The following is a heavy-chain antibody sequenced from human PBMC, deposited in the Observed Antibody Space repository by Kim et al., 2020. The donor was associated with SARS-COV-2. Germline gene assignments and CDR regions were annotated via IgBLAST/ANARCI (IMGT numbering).Heavy chain of an antibody. CDR3: ARHRGYSGSAGWFDP. D-gene: IGHD5-12*01. Sequence: SETLSLTCSVSGGSISTYYWSWIRQPPGKGLQWIGYISYSGSTNYNPSLKSRVTISVDTSKNQFSLKLSSLTAADTAVYYCARHRGYSGSAGWFDPWGQG. CDR1: GGSISTYY. J-gene: IGHJ5*02. V-gene: IGHV4-59*01. CDR2: ISYSGST.